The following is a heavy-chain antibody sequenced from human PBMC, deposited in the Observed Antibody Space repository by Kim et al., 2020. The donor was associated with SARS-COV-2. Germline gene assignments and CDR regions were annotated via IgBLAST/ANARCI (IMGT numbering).Heavy chain of an antibody. CDR2: IYHSGST. J-gene: IGHJ4*02. CDR3: ASGGRGVKRYFDY. V-gene: IGHV4-4*02. CDR1: GGSISSSNW. D-gene: IGHD3-10*01. Sequence: SETLSLTCAVSGGSISSSNWWSWVRQPPGKGLEWIGEIYHSGSTNYNPFLKSRVTISVDKSKNQFSLKLSSVTAADTAVYYCASGGRGVKRYFDYWGQGTLVTVSS.